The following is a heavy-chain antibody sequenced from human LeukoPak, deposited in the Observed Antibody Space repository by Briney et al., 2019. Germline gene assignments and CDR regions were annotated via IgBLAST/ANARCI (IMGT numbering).Heavy chain of an antibody. CDR2: IIPIFGTA. V-gene: IGHV1-69*13. D-gene: IGHD6-13*01. Sequence: SVKVSCKASGGTFSSYAISWVRQAPGQGLEWMGGIIPIFGTANYAQKFQDRVTITADESTSTAYMELSSLRSEDTAVYYCATDLIAAAPDYYYYYGMDVWGQGTTVTVSS. J-gene: IGHJ6*02. CDR1: GGTFSSYA. CDR3: ATDLIAAAPDYYYYYGMDV.